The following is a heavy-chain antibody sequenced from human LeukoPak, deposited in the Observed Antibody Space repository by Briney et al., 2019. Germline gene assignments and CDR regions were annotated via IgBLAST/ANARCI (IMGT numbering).Heavy chain of an antibody. Sequence: ASQTLSLTCTVSGGSISSGSYYWSWIQQPAGKGLEWIGRIYTSGSTNYNPSLKSRVTISVDTSKNQFSLKLSSVTAADTAVYYCARSYYGSGSVYYYYGMDVWGQGTTVTVSS. J-gene: IGHJ6*02. CDR1: GGSISSGSYY. V-gene: IGHV4-61*02. CDR3: ARSYYGSGSVYYYYGMDV. CDR2: IYTSGST. D-gene: IGHD3-10*01.